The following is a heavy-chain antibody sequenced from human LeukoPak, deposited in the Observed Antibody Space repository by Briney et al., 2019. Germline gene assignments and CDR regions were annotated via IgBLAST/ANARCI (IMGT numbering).Heavy chain of an antibody. CDR1: GFTFSNAW. CDR2: IKSKTNGGIT. J-gene: IGHJ4*02. V-gene: IGHV3-15*01. CDR3: TTEERVSSGYCSGGSCYIDY. D-gene: IGHD2-15*01. Sequence: KPGGSLRLFCAPSGFTFSNAWMNWARRSPGGGLEWVGYIKSKTNGGITDHAAAVKGRSTISRNDSKNTLYLKMNSLKTEDTAVYYCTTEERVSSGYCSGGSCYIDYWGQGTLVTVSS.